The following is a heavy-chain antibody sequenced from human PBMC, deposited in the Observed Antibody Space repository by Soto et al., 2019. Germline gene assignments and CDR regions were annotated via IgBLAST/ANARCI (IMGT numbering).Heavy chain of an antibody. Sequence: GGSLRLSCAASGFTFSDYYMSWIRQAPGKGLEWVSYISSSGSTIYYADSVKGRFTISRDNAKNSLYLQMNSLRAEDTAVYYCARELGIVATPEPYFDYWGQGTLVTVSS. CDR1: GFTFSDYY. D-gene: IGHD5-12*01. V-gene: IGHV3-11*01. CDR3: ARELGIVATPEPYFDY. CDR2: ISSSGSTI. J-gene: IGHJ4*02.